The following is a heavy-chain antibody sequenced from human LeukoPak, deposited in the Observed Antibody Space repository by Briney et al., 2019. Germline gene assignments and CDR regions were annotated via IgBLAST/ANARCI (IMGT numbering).Heavy chain of an antibody. CDR3: ARDVDYYDSSGRRVYFDY. CDR1: GGTFSSYA. D-gene: IGHD3-22*01. J-gene: IGHJ4*02. V-gene: IGHV1-46*01. Sequence: GASVKVSCKASGGTFSSYAISWVRQAPGQGLEWMGIINPSGGSTSYAQKFQGRVTMTRDMSTSTVYMELSSLRSEDTAVYYCARDVDYYDSSGRRVYFDYWGQGTLVTVSS. CDR2: INPSGGST.